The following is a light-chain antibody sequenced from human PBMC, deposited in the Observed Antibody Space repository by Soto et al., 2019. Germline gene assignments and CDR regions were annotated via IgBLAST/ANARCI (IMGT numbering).Light chain of an antibody. CDR2: GTS. CDR1: QSVKSSY. CDR3: QQYGSSGT. Sequence: EIVLTQSPGTLSLSPGERATLPCRASQSVKSSYLAWYQHKPGQAPRLLIYGTSSRATGIPDRFSGSGSGTDFTLTISRLEPEDFAVYYCQQYGSSGTFGQGTKVDNK. V-gene: IGKV3-20*01. J-gene: IGKJ1*01.